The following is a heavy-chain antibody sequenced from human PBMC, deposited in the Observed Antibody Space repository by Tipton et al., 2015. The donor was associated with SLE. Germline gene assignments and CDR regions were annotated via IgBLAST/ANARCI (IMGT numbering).Heavy chain of an antibody. V-gene: IGHV4-34*01. CDR3: ARDQRTVAGRGYFDY. CDR1: GGSFSGYY. CDR2: INHSGST. Sequence: TLSLTCAVYGGSFSGYYWSWIRQSPGKGLEWIGEINHSGSTYYNPSLKSRVTISVDTSKNQFSLKLSSVTAADTAVYYCARDQRTVAGRGYFDYWGQGTLVTVSS. D-gene: IGHD6-19*01. J-gene: IGHJ4*02.